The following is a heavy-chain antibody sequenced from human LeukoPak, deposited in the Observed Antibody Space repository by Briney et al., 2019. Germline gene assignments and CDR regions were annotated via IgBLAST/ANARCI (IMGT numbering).Heavy chain of an antibody. CDR2: IRSKAYGRTT. V-gene: IGHV3-49*03. Sequence: GGSLRLSCTASGFTFGDYAMSWFRQAPGKGLEGVGFIRSKAYGRTTEYAASVKGRFTISRDDYKSIAYLQMNSLKTEDTAVYYCTSGGSCSGGSCYLVPYWGQGTLVTVSS. CDR1: GFTFGDYA. J-gene: IGHJ4*02. CDR3: TSGGSCSGGSCYLVPY. D-gene: IGHD2-15*01.